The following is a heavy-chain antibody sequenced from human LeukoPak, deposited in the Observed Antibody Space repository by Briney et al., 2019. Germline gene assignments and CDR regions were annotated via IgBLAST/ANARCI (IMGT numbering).Heavy chain of an antibody. V-gene: IGHV4-34*01. CDR3: ASLRRRLRYYYYYYYMDV. D-gene: IGHD4-17*01. CDR2: INHSGST. Sequence: PSETLSLTCAVYGGSFSGYYWSWIRQPPGKGLEWIGEINHSGSTNYNPSLKSRVTISVDTSKNQFSLKLSSVTAADTAVYYCASLRRRLRYYYYYYYMDVWGKGTTVTVSS. CDR1: GGSFSGYY. J-gene: IGHJ6*03.